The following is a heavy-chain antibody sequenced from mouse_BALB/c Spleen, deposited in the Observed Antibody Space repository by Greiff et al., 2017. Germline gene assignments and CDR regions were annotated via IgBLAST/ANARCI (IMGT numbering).Heavy chain of an antibody. Sequence: EVKVVESGGGLVQPGGSLRLSCATSGFTFSDFYMEWVRQPPGKRLEWIAASRNKANDYTTEYSASVKGRFIVSRDTSQSILYLQMNALRAEDTAIYYCARDANGNYFYAMDYWGQGTSVTVSS. J-gene: IGHJ4*01. CDR3: ARDANGNYFYAMDY. CDR2: SRNKANDYTT. CDR1: GFTFSDFY. V-gene: IGHV7-1*02. D-gene: IGHD2-1*01.